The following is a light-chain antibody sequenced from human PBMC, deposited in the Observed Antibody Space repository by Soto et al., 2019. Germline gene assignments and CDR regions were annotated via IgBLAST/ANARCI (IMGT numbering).Light chain of an antibody. J-gene: IGLJ2*01. V-gene: IGLV4-69*01. Sequence: QAVVTQSPSASASLGASVKLTCTLSSGHSSYAIAWHQQQPEKGPRYLMKLTSDGSHSKGDGVPDRFSGSSSGAERYLTISSLQSEDEADYYCQTWGTGPVVFGGGTQLTVL. CDR3: QTWGTGPVV. CDR2: LTSDGSH. CDR1: SGHSSYA.